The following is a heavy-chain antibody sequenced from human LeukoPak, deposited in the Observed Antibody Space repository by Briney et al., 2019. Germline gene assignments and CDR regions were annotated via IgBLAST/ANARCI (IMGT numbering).Heavy chain of an antibody. CDR2: INHSGST. Sequence: PSETLSPTCAVYGGSFSGYYWSWIRQPPGKGLEWIGEINHSGSTNHNPSLKSRVTISVDTSKNQFSLKLSSVTAADTAVYYCARGPDFWGSFDYWGQGTLVTVSS. D-gene: IGHD3-3*01. J-gene: IGHJ4*02. V-gene: IGHV4-34*01. CDR1: GGSFSGYY. CDR3: ARGPDFWGSFDY.